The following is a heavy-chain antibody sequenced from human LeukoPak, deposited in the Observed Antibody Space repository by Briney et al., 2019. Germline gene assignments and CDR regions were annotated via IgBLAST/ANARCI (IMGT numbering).Heavy chain of an antibody. V-gene: IGHV3-64D*09. CDR3: VKLDLGYYYHT. Sequence: GGSLRLSCSASGFTFSTYAFHWVRQAPGKGLEYVSAISGNGDTTYYADSVKGRFTISRDNSGNTLFLQMSSLRAEDTAMYYCVKLDLGYYYHTWGQGTLVTVSS. CDR1: GFTFSTYA. CDR2: ISGNGDTT. J-gene: IGHJ5*02. D-gene: IGHD3-22*01.